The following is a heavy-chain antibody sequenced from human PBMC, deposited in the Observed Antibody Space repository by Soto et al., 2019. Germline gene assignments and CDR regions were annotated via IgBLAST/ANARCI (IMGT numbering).Heavy chain of an antibody. CDR2: IYTNMNT. Sequence: PSETLSLTCTVSGASISSYYWSWIRQPAGKGLEWIGRIYTNMNTNYNPSLKSRVTISVDTSKNQFSLKLSSVTAADTAVYYCARFVGVTIFGVVITWFDPWGQGTLVTVSS. D-gene: IGHD3-3*01. V-gene: IGHV4-4*07. J-gene: IGHJ5*02. CDR1: GASISSYY. CDR3: ARFVGVTIFGVVITWFDP.